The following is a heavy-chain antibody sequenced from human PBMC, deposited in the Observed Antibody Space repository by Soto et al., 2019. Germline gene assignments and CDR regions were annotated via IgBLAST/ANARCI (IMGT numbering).Heavy chain of an antibody. CDR1: GFTFSHYW. V-gene: IGHV3-7*01. Sequence: EVQLVESGGDLVQPGGSLRLSCAVSGFTFSHYWMTWVRQAPGKGLEWVANIKEDGSQKNYVDSVKGRFTVSRDNAKNSLYLQMNSLIAEDTAVYYCARSGSEVDYWGQGPLVIVSS. D-gene: IGHD3-10*01. J-gene: IGHJ4*02. CDR3: ARSGSEVDY. CDR2: IKEDGSQK.